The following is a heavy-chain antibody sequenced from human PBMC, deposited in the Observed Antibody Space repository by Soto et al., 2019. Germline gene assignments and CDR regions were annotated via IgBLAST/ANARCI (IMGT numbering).Heavy chain of an antibody. J-gene: IGHJ2*01. CDR1: GYHFSNYA. CDR2: INAVNGNT. Sequence: QVQLVQSGAEVKKTGASVKVSCKASGYHFSNYAMHWVRQAPGQRLEWVGRINAVNGNTKYSEKFQDRVTIMRDTSASTAYMELTSLRAEDTAGYYCATATTVATGWYFDLWGRGTLVSVSS. D-gene: IGHD4-17*01. V-gene: IGHV1-3*01. CDR3: ATATTVATGWYFDL.